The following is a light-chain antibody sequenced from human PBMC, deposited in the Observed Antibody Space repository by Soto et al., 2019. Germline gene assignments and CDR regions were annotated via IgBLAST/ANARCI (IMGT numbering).Light chain of an antibody. J-gene: IGLJ3*02. V-gene: IGLV3-9*01. Sequence: SYELTQPLSVSVALGQTARITCGGNNIGSKNVHWYQQKPGQAPVLVIYRDSSRPSGIPERFSGSNSGNTATLTISRAQAGDEADYYCQVWDSSHWVFGGGTKLTVL. CDR3: QVWDSSHWV. CDR2: RDS. CDR1: NIGSKN.